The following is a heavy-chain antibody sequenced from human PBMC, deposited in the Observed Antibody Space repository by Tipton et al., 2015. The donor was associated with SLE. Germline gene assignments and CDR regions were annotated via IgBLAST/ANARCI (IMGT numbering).Heavy chain of an antibody. V-gene: IGHV4-39*07. J-gene: IGHJ2*01. CDR3: ARVLEQQLVVGYHWYFDL. D-gene: IGHD6-13*01. Sequence: LRLSCTVSGGSISSSSYYWGWIRQPPGNGLEWIGSIFYSGSTYYNPSLKSRVTISVDTSKNLFSLKLRSVTAADTAVYYCARVLEQQLVVGYHWYFDLWGRDTLVTVSS. CDR2: IFYSGST. CDR1: GGSISSSSYY.